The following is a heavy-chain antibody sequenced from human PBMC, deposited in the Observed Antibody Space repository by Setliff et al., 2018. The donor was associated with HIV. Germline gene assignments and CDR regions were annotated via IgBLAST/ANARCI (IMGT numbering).Heavy chain of an antibody. CDR2: ITWNSATI. Sequence: GGSLRLSCAASGFTFDDYAMHWGRHSPGKGPEWVAGITWNSATIAYADSVQGRFTISRDNDRHYVYLQMTSLRPEDTALYSCAKDYGDGHNWGAFDIWGQGTMVTVSS. J-gene: IGHJ3*02. CDR3: AKDYGDGHNWGAFDI. D-gene: IGHD3-16*01. V-gene: IGHV3-9*01. CDR1: GFTFDDYA.